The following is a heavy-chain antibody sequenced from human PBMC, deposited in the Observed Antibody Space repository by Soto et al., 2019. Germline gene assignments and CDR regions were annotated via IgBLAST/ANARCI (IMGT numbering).Heavy chain of an antibody. D-gene: IGHD3-22*01. CDR2: VTGGGHTT. V-gene: IGHV3-23*01. J-gene: IGHJ4*02. Sequence: PGGSLRLSCAASGFTFSRYAMSWVRQAPGKGLEWVSTVTGGGHTTYNADSVNGRFTISRDNSKNTLYLQMNNLRAEDTAIYYCAKTPQPVVTQYYFDYWGQGTLVTVSS. CDR1: GFTFSRYA. CDR3: AKTPQPVVTQYYFDY.